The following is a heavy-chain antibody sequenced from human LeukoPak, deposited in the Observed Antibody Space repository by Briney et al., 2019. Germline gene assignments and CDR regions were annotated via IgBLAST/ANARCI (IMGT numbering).Heavy chain of an antibody. CDR2: IDPSDSYT. J-gene: IGHJ4*02. Sequence: GESLKISCKGSGYSFTSYWITWVRQMPGKGLEWMGRIDPSDSYTSYSPSFQGHVTISVDKSISTAYLQWSSLKASDTAMYYCARRDSYSWYSFDYWGQGTLVTVSS. CDR1: GYSFTSYW. V-gene: IGHV5-10-1*01. D-gene: IGHD6-13*01. CDR3: ARRDSYSWYSFDY.